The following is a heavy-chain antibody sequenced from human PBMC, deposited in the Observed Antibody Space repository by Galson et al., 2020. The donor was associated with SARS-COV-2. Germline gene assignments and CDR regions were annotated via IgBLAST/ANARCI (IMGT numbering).Heavy chain of an antibody. J-gene: IGHJ6*03. V-gene: IGHV4-59*01. Sequence: SETLSLTCTVSGGSISSYYWSWIRQPPGKGLEWIGYIYYSGSTNYNPSLKSRVTISVDTSKNQFSLKLSSVTAADTAVYYCARGNADYDFWSGASYYYYYMDVWGKGTTVTVSS. D-gene: IGHD3-3*01. CDR1: GGSISSYY. CDR2: IYYSGST. CDR3: ARGNADYDFWSGASYYYYYMDV.